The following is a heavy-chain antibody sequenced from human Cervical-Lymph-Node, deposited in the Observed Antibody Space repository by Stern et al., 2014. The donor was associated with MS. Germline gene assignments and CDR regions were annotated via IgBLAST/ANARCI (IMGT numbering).Heavy chain of an antibody. D-gene: IGHD4-23*01. Sequence: VQLVESGGGVVQPGRSLRLSCAASGFTFSSRGMPWVRQAPGEGLEWVGIIYFKGSNRYYADSATGRFPITTDESKTLRYLEMHSLRAEDTAVYYCAREGGNTAEYFQHWGQGTLVTVSS. CDR1: GFTFSSRG. CDR2: IYFKGSNR. J-gene: IGHJ1*01. V-gene: IGHV3-33*01. CDR3: AREGGNTAEYFQH.